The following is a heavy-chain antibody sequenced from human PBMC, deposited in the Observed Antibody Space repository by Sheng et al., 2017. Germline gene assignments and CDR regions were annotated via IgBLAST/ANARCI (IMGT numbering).Heavy chain of an antibody. CDR2: VDPADGAT. J-gene: IGHJ6*03. CDR3: AILSATSSNYMDV. CDR1: GYTFTENY. D-gene: IGHD6-6*01. Sequence: EVQLVQSGAEVKKPGATVKISCKVSGYTFTENYIHWVQQAPGKGLEWMGLVDPADGATVYAEKFQGSVTITADPSADTAYMELSSLRSEATAVYYCAILSATSSNYMDVWGKGTTVTVSS. V-gene: IGHV1-69-2*01.